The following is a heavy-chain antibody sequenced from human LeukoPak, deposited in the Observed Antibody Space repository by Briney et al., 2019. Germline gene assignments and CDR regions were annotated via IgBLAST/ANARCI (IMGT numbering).Heavy chain of an antibody. D-gene: IGHD6-19*01. V-gene: IGHV5-51*01. CDR1: GYSFTSDW. Sequence: GESLKISCKGSGYSFTSDWIGWVRQMPGKGLEWMGIIYPGDSDIRYSPSFQGQVTISADKSISTAYLQWSSLKASDTAMYYCARHYAVAGTMRGTDYWGQGTLVTVSS. CDR2: IYPGDSDI. J-gene: IGHJ4*02. CDR3: ARHYAVAGTMRGTDY.